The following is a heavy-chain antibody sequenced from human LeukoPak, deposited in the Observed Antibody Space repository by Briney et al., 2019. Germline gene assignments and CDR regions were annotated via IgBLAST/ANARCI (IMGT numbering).Heavy chain of an antibody. Sequence: PGGSLRLSCAASGFTFSSYGMHWVCQAPGKGLEWVAVILYDGSNKYYADSVKGRFTISRDNSKNSLYLQMNSLRAEDTAVYYCAGGITGIYYYYYYMDVWGKGTTVTVPS. J-gene: IGHJ6*03. CDR3: AGGITGIYYYYYYMDV. V-gene: IGHV3-30*03. CDR2: ILYDGSNK. D-gene: IGHD1-20*01. CDR1: GFTFSSYG.